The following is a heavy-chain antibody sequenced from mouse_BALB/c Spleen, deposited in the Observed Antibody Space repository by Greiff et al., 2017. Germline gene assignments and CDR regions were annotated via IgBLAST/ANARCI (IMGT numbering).Heavy chain of an antibody. CDR2: IWAGGST. CDR3: ARDIHDGYYFDY. Sequence: QVQLKESGPGLVAPSQSLSITCTVSGFSLTSYGVHWVRQPPGKGLEWLGVIWAGGSTNYNSALMSRLSISKDNSKSQVFLKMNSLQTDDTAMYYCARDIHDGYYFDYWGQGTTLTVSS. V-gene: IGHV2-9*02. D-gene: IGHD2-3*01. CDR1: GFSLTSYG. J-gene: IGHJ2*01.